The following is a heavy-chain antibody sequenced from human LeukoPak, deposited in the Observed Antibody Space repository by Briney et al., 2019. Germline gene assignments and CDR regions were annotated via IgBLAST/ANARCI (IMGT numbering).Heavy chain of an antibody. CDR1: GFTFSFYT. J-gene: IGHJ6*02. Sequence: GGSLRLSCAVSGFTFSFYTINWVRQTPGKGLEWVSSISSDYIYYAESVRGRFTVSRDNAKNSLYLQMNSLRAEDTAVYYCASPGGVYSSRPVDVWGQGTTVTVSS. D-gene: IGHD6-13*01. CDR3: ASPGGVYSSRPVDV. V-gene: IGHV3-21*01. CDR2: ISSDYI.